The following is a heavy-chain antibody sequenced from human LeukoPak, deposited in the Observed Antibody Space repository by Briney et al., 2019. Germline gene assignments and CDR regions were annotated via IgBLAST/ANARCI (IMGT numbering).Heavy chain of an antibody. D-gene: IGHD2-15*01. CDR3: ATGGGSSWFDP. CDR1: GYTFTRYA. V-gene: IGHV1-3*04. CDR2: INNTNGNT. Sequence: ASVKVSCKASGYTFTRYAMHWVRQAPGQRLEWMGWINNTNGNTKYSQKFQDRVTITRDTSASTTYIELSSLRTEDTVVYYWATGGGSSWFDPWSQGALVTVPS. J-gene: IGHJ5*02.